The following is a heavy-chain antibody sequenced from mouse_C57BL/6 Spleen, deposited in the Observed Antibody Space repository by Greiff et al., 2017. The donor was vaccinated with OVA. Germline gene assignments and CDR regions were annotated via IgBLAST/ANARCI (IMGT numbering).Heavy chain of an antibody. V-gene: IGHV2-2*01. CDR2: IWSGGST. D-gene: IGHD4-1*02. Sequence: QVQLKESGPGLVQPSQSLSITCTVSGFSLTSYGVHWVRQSPGKGLEWLGVIWSGGSTDYNAAFISRLSISKDNSKSQVFFKMNSLQADDTAIYCCARGQLGYFDYWGQGTTLTVSS. CDR3: ARGQLGYFDY. CDR1: GFSLTSYG. J-gene: IGHJ2*01.